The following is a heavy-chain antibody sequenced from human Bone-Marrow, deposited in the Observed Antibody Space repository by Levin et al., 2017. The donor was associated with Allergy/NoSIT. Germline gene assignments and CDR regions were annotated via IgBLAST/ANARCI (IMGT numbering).Heavy chain of an antibody. CDR1: GFTVSAFG. V-gene: IGHV3-33*01. CDR3: TRDRGEWGQFYFDY. D-gene: IGHD1-26*01. CDR2: ISYDGGHK. J-gene: IGHJ4*02. Sequence: PGGSLRLSCAASGFTVSAFGMHWVRQPPGRGLEWVAVISYDGGHKFYADSVKGRFTISRDNSKNTHYLQMNSLRAEDTAVYYCTRDRGEWGQFYFDYWGQGILVTVSS.